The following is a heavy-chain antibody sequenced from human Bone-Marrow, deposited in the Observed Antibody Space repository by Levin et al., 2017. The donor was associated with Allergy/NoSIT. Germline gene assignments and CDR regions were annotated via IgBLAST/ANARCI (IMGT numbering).Heavy chain of an antibody. CDR2: INGDGSEK. V-gene: IGHV3-7*01. J-gene: IGHJ4*02. Sequence: PGGSLRLSCAASGFMFRTSWMDWVRHSPVKGLEWVAKINGDGSEKSYVDSVRGRFIVSRDNARNSLYLQMNSLRAEDTAIYYCTRDAHWAFDDWGQGAQVTVSS. D-gene: IGHD3-16*01. CDR3: TRDAHWAFDD. CDR1: GFMFRTSW.